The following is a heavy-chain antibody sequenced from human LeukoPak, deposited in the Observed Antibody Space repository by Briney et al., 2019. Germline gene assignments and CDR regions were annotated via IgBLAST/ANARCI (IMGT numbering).Heavy chain of an antibody. Sequence: PSETLSLTCAVYGGSFSGYYWSWIRQPPGKGLEWIGYIYYSGSTNYNPSLKSRVTISVDTSKNQLSLKLSSVTAADTAVYYCARGIYGGQGYFQHWGQGTLVTVSP. CDR3: ARGIYGGQGYFQH. D-gene: IGHD4-23*01. CDR2: IYYSGST. J-gene: IGHJ1*01. V-gene: IGHV4-59*01. CDR1: GGSFSGYY.